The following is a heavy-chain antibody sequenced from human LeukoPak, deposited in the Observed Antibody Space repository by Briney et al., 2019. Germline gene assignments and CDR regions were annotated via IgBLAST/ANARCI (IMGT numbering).Heavy chain of an antibody. CDR3: ARDDRGIAAAGFFDY. CDR2: ISHDGSNK. CDR1: GFAFSSFA. Sequence: GGSLRLSCAASGFAFSSFAMHWVRQAPGKGLEWVAVISHDGSNKYYADSVKGRFTISRDNSKNTLYLQMNSLTAEDTAVYYCARDDRGIAAAGFFDYWGQGTLVTVSS. J-gene: IGHJ4*02. D-gene: IGHD6-13*01. V-gene: IGHV3-30*04.